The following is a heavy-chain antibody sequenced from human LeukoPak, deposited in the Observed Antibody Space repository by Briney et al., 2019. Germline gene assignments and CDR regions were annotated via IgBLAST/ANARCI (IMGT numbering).Heavy chain of an antibody. J-gene: IGHJ4*02. CDR1: GYTFTDYY. CDR3: ARGGSIVVVVAAAYYFDY. CDR2: INPNNGGT. D-gene: IGHD2-15*01. Sequence: ASVKVSCKASGYTFTDYYIHWVRQAPGQGLEWMGWINPNNGGTNYAQKFQGRVTMTRDTSISTAYMELSRLRSDDTAVYYCARGGSIVVVVAAAYYFDYWGQGTLVTVSS. V-gene: IGHV1-2*02.